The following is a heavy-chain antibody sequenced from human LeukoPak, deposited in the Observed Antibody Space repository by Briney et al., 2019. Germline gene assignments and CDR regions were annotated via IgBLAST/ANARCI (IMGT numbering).Heavy chain of an antibody. CDR2: INHSGST. Sequence: SETLSLTCAVYGGSFSGYYWSWIRQPPGKGLEWIGEINHSGSTNYNPSLKSRVTISVDTSKNQFSLKLSSVTAADTAVYYCARGGLDILTGYYRHDAFDIWGQGTMVTVSS. V-gene: IGHV4-34*01. CDR1: GGSFSGYY. D-gene: IGHD3-9*01. CDR3: ARGGLDILTGYYRHDAFDI. J-gene: IGHJ3*02.